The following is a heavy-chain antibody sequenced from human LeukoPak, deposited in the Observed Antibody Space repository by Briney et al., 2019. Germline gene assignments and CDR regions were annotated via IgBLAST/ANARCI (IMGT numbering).Heavy chain of an antibody. CDR1: GFRFNTFW. CDR3: ARDYYDNSGYYPWNY. V-gene: IGHV3-66*02. Sequence: GGSLRLSCAASGFRFNTFWMSWVRQAPGKGLEWVSVIYSGGSTYYADSVKGRFTISRDNSKNTLYLQMNSLRAEDTAVYYCARDYYDNSGYYPWNYWGQGTLVTVSS. CDR2: IYSGGST. J-gene: IGHJ4*02. D-gene: IGHD3-22*01.